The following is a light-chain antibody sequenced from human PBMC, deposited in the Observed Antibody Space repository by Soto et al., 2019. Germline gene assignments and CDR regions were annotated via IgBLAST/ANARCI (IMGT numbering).Light chain of an antibody. CDR3: QQYNSYTT. CDR2: DAS. CDR1: QSISTW. J-gene: IGKJ2*01. Sequence: DIQMTQSPSTLSASVGDRVTITCRASQSISTWLAWYQQKPGKAPKLLIYDASSLQSGVPSRISGHGSGTDFTLTISSLQPDDFATYYCQQYNSYTTFGQGTKLEIK. V-gene: IGKV1-5*01.